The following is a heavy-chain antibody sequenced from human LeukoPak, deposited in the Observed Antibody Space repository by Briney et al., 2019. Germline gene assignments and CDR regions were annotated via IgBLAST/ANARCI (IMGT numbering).Heavy chain of an antibody. Sequence: GESLKISCRGSGYSFTSYWISWVRQMPGKGLEWMGRLDPSDSYTNYSPSLQGHVTISADKSISTAYLQWSSLKASDTAMYYCARYSPPSSSSWSSDDYYGMDVWGKGTTVTVSS. CDR1: GYSFTSYW. J-gene: IGHJ6*04. CDR2: LDPSDSYT. V-gene: IGHV5-10-1*01. CDR3: ARYSPPSSSSWSSDDYYGMDV. D-gene: IGHD6-13*01.